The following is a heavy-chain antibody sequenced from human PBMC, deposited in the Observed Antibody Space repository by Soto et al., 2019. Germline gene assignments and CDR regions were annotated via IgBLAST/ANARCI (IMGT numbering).Heavy chain of an antibody. V-gene: IGHV4-30-4*01. CDR3: ARAPNTYWYFDL. CDR2: IYYSGST. J-gene: IGHJ2*01. Sequence: QVQLQESGPGLVKPSQTLSLTCTVSGGSISSGDYYWSWIRQPPGKGLEWIGYIYYSGSTYYNPSLKSRVTLSVDKSKNQFSLQLSSVTAADTAVYYCARAPNTYWYFDLWGRGTLVTVSS. CDR1: GGSISSGDYY.